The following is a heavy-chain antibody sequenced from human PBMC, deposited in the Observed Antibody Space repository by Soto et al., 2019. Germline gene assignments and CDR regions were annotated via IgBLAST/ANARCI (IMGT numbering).Heavy chain of an antibody. CDR3: ATRVGGSSSVWFDP. CDR2: INHSGST. CDR1: GGSFSGYY. D-gene: IGHD6-6*01. J-gene: IGHJ5*02. Sequence: SETLSLTCAVYGGSFSGYYWSWIRQPPGKGLEWIGEINHSGSTNYNPSLKSRVTISVDTSKNQFSLKLSSVTAADTAVYYCATRVGGSSSVWFDPWGQGTLVTVSS. V-gene: IGHV4-34*01.